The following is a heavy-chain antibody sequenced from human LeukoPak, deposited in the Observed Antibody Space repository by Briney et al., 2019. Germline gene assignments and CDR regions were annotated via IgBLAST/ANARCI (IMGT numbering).Heavy chain of an antibody. CDR1: GYTFTGYY. J-gene: IGHJ4*02. D-gene: IGHD3-22*01. V-gene: IGHV1-2*02. CDR2: INPNSGGT. CDR3: ARDQRQGSGYYYPIGY. Sequence: ASVKVSCKASGYTFTGYYMHWVRQAPGQGLEWMGWINPNSGGTNYAQKFQGRVTMTRDTSISTVYMELSSLRSEDTAVYYCARDQRQGSGYYYPIGYWGQGTLVTVSS.